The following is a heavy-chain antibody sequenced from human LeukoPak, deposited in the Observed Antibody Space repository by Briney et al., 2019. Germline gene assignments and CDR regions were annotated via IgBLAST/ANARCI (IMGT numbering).Heavy chain of an antibody. CDR1: GFTFSIFV. Sequence: GGSLRLSCAASGFTFSIFVMSWVRQAPGKGLEWVSAISGGGDSTYYADSVKGRFTISRDNSKNTLYLQMNSLRAEDTAVYYCARLYYYGSGSSRLWGQGTLVTVSS. CDR2: ISGGGDST. D-gene: IGHD3-10*01. J-gene: IGHJ4*02. CDR3: ARLYYYGSGSSRL. V-gene: IGHV3-23*01.